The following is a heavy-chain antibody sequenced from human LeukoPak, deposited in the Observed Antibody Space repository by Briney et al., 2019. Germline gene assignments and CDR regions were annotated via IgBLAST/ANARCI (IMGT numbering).Heavy chain of an antibody. J-gene: IGHJ4*02. V-gene: IGHV3-23*01. Sequence: GGSLRLSCAASGFTFSHFAMNWVRQAPWKGLEWVSSISGGGSSTFYADSVKGRFTTSRDNSKNTLYLQINSLRAEDTAVYYCATGCTSTSCYFFWGQGTLVTVSS. CDR2: ISGGGSST. CDR3: ATGCTSTSCYFF. CDR1: GFTFSHFA. D-gene: IGHD2-2*01.